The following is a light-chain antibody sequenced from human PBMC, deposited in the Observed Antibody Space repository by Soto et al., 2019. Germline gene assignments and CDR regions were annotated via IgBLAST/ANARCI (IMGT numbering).Light chain of an antibody. CDR3: QQYGSSPLIT. V-gene: IGKV3-20*01. CDR2: GAS. Sequence: ESVLTHSPGTLSLSPGERATLSCRASQSVSSSYLAWYQQKPGQAPRLLIYGASSRATGIPDRFSGSGSGTDFTLTISRLEPKDFAVYYCQQYGSSPLITFGQGTRLEIK. CDR1: QSVSSSY. J-gene: IGKJ5*01.